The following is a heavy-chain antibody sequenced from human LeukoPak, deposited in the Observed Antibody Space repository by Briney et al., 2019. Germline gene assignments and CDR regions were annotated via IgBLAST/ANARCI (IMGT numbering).Heavy chain of an antibody. J-gene: IGHJ4*02. CDR3: AKGAGPVIAASGHFDY. D-gene: IGHD6-13*01. CDR2: IHSGGNT. Sequence: GGSLRLSCAASGFTVSSNYMSWVRQAPGKGLEWVSVIHSGGNTVYADSVKGRFTISRDNSKNTLYLQMNSLRVEDTGLYYCAKGAGPVIAASGHFDYWGQGTLVTVS. CDR1: GFTVSSNY. V-gene: IGHV3-53*01.